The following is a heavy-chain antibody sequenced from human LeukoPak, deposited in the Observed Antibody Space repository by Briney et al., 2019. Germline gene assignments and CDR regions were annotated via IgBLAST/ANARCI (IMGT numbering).Heavy chain of an antibody. V-gene: IGHV3-48*03. J-gene: IGHJ6*02. D-gene: IGHD5-12*01. CDR1: GFTFSSYE. CDR2: ISSSGSTI. CDR3: AREGGYSGYGMDV. Sequence: GGSLRPSCAASGFTFSSYEMNWVRQAPGKGLEWVSYISSSGSTIYYADSVKGRFTISRDNAKNSLYLQMNSLRAEDTAVYYCAREGGYSGYGMDVWGQGTTVTVSS.